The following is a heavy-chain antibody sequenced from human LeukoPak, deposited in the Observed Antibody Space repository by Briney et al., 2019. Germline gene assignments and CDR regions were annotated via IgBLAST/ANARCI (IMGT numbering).Heavy chain of an antibody. D-gene: IGHD2-2*02. Sequence: GGSLRLSCAASGFTFSSYSMNWVRQAPGKGLEWVSYISSSSSTIYYADSVKGRFTISRDNAKNSLYLQMNSLRAEDTAVYYCARDPNIVVVPAAIPYFDYWGQGTLVTVSS. CDR2: ISSSSSTI. J-gene: IGHJ4*02. CDR1: GFTFSSYS. V-gene: IGHV3-48*01. CDR3: ARDPNIVVVPAAIPYFDY.